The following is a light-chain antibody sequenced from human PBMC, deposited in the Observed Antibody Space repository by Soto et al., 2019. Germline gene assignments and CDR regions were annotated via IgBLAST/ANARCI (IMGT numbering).Light chain of an antibody. CDR2: DAS. V-gene: IGKV3-11*01. CDR1: QSVSSY. CDR3: QQRSNWPPTRT. J-gene: IGKJ1*01. Sequence: EIVLSQSPATLSLSPGERATLSCRASQSVSSYLAWYQHKPGQAPRLLIYDASKRATGITARFSGIGSVPVFTLTISSLEPEDFAVYYCQQRSNWPPTRTFGQGTKAEVK.